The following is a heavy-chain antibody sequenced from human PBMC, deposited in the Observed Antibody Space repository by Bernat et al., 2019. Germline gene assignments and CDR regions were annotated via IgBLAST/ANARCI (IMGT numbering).Heavy chain of an antibody. CDR2: ISSSSSYI. V-gene: IGHV3-21*01. D-gene: IGHD3-10*01. CDR3: ARGYRGPYYYDAMNDH. Sequence: EVQLVESGGGLVKPGGSLRLSCAASGFTFSSYSMNWVRQAPGKGLEWVSSISSSSSYIYYADSVKGRFTISRDNAKNSLYLQMNSLRAEDTAVYYCARGYRGPYYYDAMNDHWGQGTLVTVSS. J-gene: IGHJ4*02. CDR1: GFTFSSYS.